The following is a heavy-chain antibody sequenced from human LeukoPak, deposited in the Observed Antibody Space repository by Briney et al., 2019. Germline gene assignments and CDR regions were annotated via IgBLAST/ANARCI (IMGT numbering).Heavy chain of an antibody. CDR3: AKDRGRGYSYGYADY. D-gene: IGHD5-18*01. J-gene: IGHJ4*02. CDR1: GFTFSSYG. CDR2: IRYDGSNK. V-gene: IGHV3-30*02. Sequence: GGSLRLSCAASGFTFSSYGRHWVHQAPGKGLEWVAFIRYDGSNKYYADSVKGRFTISRDNSKNTLYLQMNSLRAQDTAVYYCAKDRGRGYSYGYADYWGQGTLVTVSS.